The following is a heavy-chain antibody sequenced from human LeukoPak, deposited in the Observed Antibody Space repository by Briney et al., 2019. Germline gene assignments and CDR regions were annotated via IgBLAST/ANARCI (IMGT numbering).Heavy chain of an antibody. CDR1: GYSFTNFW. V-gene: IGHV5-51*01. CDR3: ARPITISEPDAFDI. CDR2: IYPGDSDT. J-gene: IGHJ3*02. Sequence: GESLKISCKGSGYSFTNFWIGWVRQMPGKGLEWMGIIYPGDSDTRYSPSFQGQVTISVDKSISTAYLQWSSLKASDTAMYYCARPITISEPDAFDIWGQGTMVTISS. D-gene: IGHD3-3*01.